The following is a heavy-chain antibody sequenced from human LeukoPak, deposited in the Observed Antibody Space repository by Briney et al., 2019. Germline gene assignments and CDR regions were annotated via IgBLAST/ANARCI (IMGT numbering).Heavy chain of an antibody. CDR3: ARDGVTGGAFDI. CDR2: IIPIFGTA. D-gene: IGHD7-27*01. Sequence: SVKVSCKASGGTFSSYAISWVRQAPGQGLEWMGGIIPIFGTANYAQKFRGRVTITTDESTSTAYMELSSLRSEDTAVYYCARDGVTGGAFDIWGQGTMVTVSS. J-gene: IGHJ3*02. CDR1: GGTFSSYA. V-gene: IGHV1-69*05.